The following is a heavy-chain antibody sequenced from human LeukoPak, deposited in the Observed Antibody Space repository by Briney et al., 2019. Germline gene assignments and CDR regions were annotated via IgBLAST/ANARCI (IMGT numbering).Heavy chain of an antibody. Sequence: SETLSLTCTVSGGSISSGSYYWGWIRQPPGKGLEWIGSIYYSGSTYYNPSLKSRVTISVDTSKNQFSLKLSSVTAADTAVYYCARQGMLSSSYSDAFDIWGQGTMVTVSS. CDR3: ARQGMLSSSYSDAFDI. CDR2: IYYSGST. D-gene: IGHD6-6*01. CDR1: GGSISSGSYY. V-gene: IGHV4-39*01. J-gene: IGHJ3*02.